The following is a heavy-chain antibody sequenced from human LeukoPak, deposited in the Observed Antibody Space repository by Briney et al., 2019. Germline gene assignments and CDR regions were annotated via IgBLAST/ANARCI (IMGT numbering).Heavy chain of an antibody. CDR1: GMNFSSFG. Sequence: PGGSLRLSCAASGMNFSSFGMHWVRQAPGKGLEWLAVMWSDGRETFYSDSVRGRFTISRDNSKNTVHLQMNSLRAEDTAVYYCARDLVVVVPAAIRYYYYGMDVWGQGTTVTVSS. V-gene: IGHV3-33*01. D-gene: IGHD2-2*01. J-gene: IGHJ6*02. CDR3: ARDLVVVVPAAIRYYYYGMDV. CDR2: MWSDGRET.